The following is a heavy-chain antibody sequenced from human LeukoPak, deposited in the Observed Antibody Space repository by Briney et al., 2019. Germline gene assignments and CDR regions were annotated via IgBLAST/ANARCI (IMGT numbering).Heavy chain of an antibody. CDR1: GYTFTSYG. Sequence: GASVKVSCKTSGYTFTSYGVSWVRQAPGQGLEWMGWINPNSGGTNYAQKFQGRVTMTRDTSISTAYMELSRLRSDDTAVYYCARNRGRGSGSYYNVGYYYYYMDVWGKGTTVTVSS. CDR2: INPNSGGT. V-gene: IGHV1-2*02. CDR3: ARNRGRGSGSYYNVGYYYYYMDV. D-gene: IGHD3-10*01. J-gene: IGHJ6*03.